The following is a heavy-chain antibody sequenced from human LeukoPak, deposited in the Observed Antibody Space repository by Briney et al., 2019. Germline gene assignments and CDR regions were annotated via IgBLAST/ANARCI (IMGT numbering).Heavy chain of an antibody. D-gene: IGHD1-1*01. CDR1: GFTFNHYP. CDR2: ISYDGSNK. CDR3: AKNWRRGMDC. J-gene: IGHJ4*02. Sequence: PGRSLRLSCAASGFTFNHYPMHWVRQAPGKGLGWVAVISYDGSNKYYTDSVKGRFTISRDNSMNTLYLQMNSLRAEDTAVFYCAKNWRRGMDCWGQGTLVTVSS. V-gene: IGHV3-30*04.